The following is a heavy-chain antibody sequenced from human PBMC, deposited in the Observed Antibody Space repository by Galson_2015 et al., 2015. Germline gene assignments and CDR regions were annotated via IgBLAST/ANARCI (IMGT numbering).Heavy chain of an antibody. CDR3: ARVWSSSSSPIIGGFDP. CDR1: GGSISSSNW. V-gene: IGHV4-4*02. J-gene: IGHJ5*02. Sequence: ETLSLTCAVSGGSISSSNWWSWVRQPPGKGLEWIGEIYHSGSTNYNPSLKSRVTISVDTSKNQFSLKLSSVTAADTAVYYCARVWSSSSSPIIGGFDPWGQGTLVTVSS. D-gene: IGHD6-6*01. CDR2: IYHSGST.